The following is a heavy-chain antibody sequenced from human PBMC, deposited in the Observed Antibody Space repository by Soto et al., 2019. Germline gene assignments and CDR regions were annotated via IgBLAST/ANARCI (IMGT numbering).Heavy chain of an antibody. V-gene: IGHV3-15*01. J-gene: IGHJ6*02. D-gene: IGHD3-22*01. Sequence: PGGSLRLSCAASGFTFSNAWMSWVRQAPGKGLEWVGRIKSENDGGTTDYAAPGKGRFTISRDDAKNTVYLQMNGPKTEDTALYYCSTEVRDSHGSIWHYYYYDMDVWGQGTTVTVSS. CDR2: IKSENDGGTT. CDR1: GFTFSNAW. CDR3: STEVRDSHGSIWHYYYYDMDV.